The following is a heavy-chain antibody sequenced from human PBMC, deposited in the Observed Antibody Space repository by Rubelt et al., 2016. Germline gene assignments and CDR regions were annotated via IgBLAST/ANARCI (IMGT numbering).Heavy chain of an antibody. V-gene: IGHV3-7*02. J-gene: IGHJ6*03. CDR1: GFAFSSFW. Sequence: DVQLVESGGGLVQPGGSLRLSCAASGFAFSSFWMSWARQAPGKGLEWVANMNPGGSEQHYVDSVNGRFTISRDNAKNSVDLQLNNLRVEDTAVYHCVSGGHMDVWGRGTTVTVSS. CDR2: MNPGGSEQ. CDR3: VSGGHMDV.